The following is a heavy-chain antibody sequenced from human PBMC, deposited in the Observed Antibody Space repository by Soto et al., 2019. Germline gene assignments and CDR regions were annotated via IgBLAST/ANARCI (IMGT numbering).Heavy chain of an antibody. J-gene: IGHJ6*03. V-gene: IGHV4-39*01. CDR3: ARSVVVPAAYYYYYYYMDV. CDR1: GGSISSSSYY. CDR2: IYYSGST. D-gene: IGHD2-2*01. Sequence: SETLSLTCTVSGGSISSSSYYWGWIRQPPGKGLEWIGSIYYSGSTYYNPSLKGRVTISVDTSKNQFSLKLSSVTAADTAVYYCARSVVVPAAYYYYYYYMDVWGKGTTVTVSS.